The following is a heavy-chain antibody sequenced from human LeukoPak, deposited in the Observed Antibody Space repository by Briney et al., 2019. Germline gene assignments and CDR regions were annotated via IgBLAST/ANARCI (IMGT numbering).Heavy chain of an antibody. CDR2: INSDGIYT. D-gene: IGHD3-10*01. CDR3: ARDYSASGSPNDW. J-gene: IGHJ4*02. V-gene: IGHV3-74*01. CDR1: GFTFSSYW. Sequence: PGGSLRLSCAASGFTFSSYWMHWVRQAPGKGLVWVSRINSDGIYTNYADSVKGRFTISRDNARNTLYLQMNSLGAEDTAVYYCARDYSASGSPNDWWGQGTLVTVSS.